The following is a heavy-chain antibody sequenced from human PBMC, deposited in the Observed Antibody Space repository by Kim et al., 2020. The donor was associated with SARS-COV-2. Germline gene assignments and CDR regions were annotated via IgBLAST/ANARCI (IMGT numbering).Heavy chain of an antibody. V-gene: IGHV4-4*07. CDR3: VXGNXXYNFDL. D-gene: IGHD1-1*01. CDR1: GDSLSTYY. CDR2: IYSSGSP. Sequence: SETLSLTCSVSGDSLSTYYWNWIRQPAGKGLEWIGRIYSSGSPWYNPSLRSRVSMSVXTSKQFSLKLTSVXXADTAVYFCVXGNXXYNFDLWGQGTLVTVS. J-gene: IGHJ4*02.